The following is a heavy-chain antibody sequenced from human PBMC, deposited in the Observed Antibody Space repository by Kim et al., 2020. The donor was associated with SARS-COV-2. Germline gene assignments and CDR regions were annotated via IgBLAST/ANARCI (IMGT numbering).Heavy chain of an antibody. V-gene: IGHV3-11*01. D-gene: IGHD3-3*01. Sequence: GGSLRLSCAASGFTFSDYYMSWIRQAPGKGLEWVSYISSSGSTIYYADSVKGRFTISRDNAKNSLYLQMNSLRAEDTAVYYCARVAADDFWSGYYGHGGFDYWGQGTLVTVSS. CDR1: GFTFSDYY. CDR3: ARVAADDFWSGYYGHGGFDY. J-gene: IGHJ4*02. CDR2: ISSSGSTI.